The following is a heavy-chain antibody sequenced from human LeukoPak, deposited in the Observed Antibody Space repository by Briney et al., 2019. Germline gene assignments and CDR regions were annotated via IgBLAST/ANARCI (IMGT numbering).Heavy chain of an antibody. CDR3: ARGAGYNYPYYFDY. CDR1: GFTVSSNY. V-gene: IGHV3-53*01. D-gene: IGHD5-24*01. J-gene: IGHJ4*02. Sequence: GGSLRLSCAASGFTVSSNYMNWVRQAPGKGLEWVSVIYGGGNIYYADSVKGRFTISRDNSKNTLYLQMNSLRSEDTAVYYCARGAGYNYPYYFDYWGQGTLVTVSS. CDR2: IYGGGNI.